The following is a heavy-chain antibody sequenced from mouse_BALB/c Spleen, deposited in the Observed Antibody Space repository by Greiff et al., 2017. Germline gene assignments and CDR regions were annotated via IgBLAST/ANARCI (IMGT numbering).Heavy chain of an antibody. CDR2: IWGDGST. V-gene: IGHV2-6-7*01. D-gene: IGHD1-1*01. CDR1: GFSLTGYG. J-gene: IGHJ4*01. Sequence: QVQLKESGPGLVAPSQSLSITCTVSGFSLTGYGVNWVRQPPGKGLEWLGMIWGDGSTDYNSALKSRLSISKDNSKSQVFLKMNSLQTDDTARYDCATLIYYSYAMDYWGQGTSVTVSS. CDR3: ATLIYYSYAMDY.